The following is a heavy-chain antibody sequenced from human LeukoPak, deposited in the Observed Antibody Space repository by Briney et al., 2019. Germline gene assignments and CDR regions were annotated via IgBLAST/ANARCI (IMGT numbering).Heavy chain of an antibody. CDR1: GYTFTNYG. CDR2: ISAYSGKT. V-gene: IGHV1-18*01. D-gene: IGHD3-22*01. CDR3: TENSITMNQR. Sequence: GASVKVPCKSSGYTFTNYGVSWVRQAPGQGLEWMGWISAYSGKTNYAQKFQGRVTITAGKSTSTAYMELSSLRAEDTAVYYCTENSITMNQRWGQGTLVTVST. J-gene: IGHJ1*01.